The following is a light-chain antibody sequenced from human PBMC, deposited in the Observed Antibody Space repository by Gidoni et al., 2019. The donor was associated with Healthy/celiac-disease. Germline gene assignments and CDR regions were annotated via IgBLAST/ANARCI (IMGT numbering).Light chain of an antibody. J-gene: IGKJ3*01. V-gene: IGKV3-15*01. CDR1: QGVSSN. CDR2: GAS. CDR3: QQYNNWPPRT. Sequence: DIVMTQSPATLSVSPGERATLPCRASQGVSSNLAWYQQKPGQAPRLLIYGASTRATGIPDRFSGSGSGTEFTLTISSLQSEDFAVYYCQQYNNWPPRTFXPXTKVDIK.